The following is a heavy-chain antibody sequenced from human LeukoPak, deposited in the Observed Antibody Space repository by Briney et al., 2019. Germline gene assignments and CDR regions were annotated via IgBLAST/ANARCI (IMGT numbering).Heavy chain of an antibody. Sequence: KPSETLSLTCTVSGGSVSSSGYYWVWIRQPPGKGLEWIGNIYYSGSTYYNPSLKSRDTMSLDTSKNQFSLKLTSVTAADTAVYYCAKRRSASSEVDPWGQGTLVTVSS. J-gene: IGHJ5*02. V-gene: IGHV4-39*01. CDR2: IYYSGST. CDR3: AKRRSASSEVDP. CDR1: GGSVSSSGYY. D-gene: IGHD6-6*01.